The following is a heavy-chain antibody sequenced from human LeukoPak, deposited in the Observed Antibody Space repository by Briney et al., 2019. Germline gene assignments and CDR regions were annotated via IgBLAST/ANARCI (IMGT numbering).Heavy chain of an antibody. CDR2: IKQDGSEK. CDR3: AKGPVHLSRNFDN. CDR1: GFTFSSYW. J-gene: IGHJ4*02. Sequence: GGSLRLSYAASGFTFSSYWISWVRQAPGKGQERVANIKQDGSEKYYVDSVKGRFTISRDNAKNSLYLQMNSLRVEDTAVYFCAKGPVHLSRNFDNWGQGTLVSVSA. V-gene: IGHV3-7*03. D-gene: IGHD6-6*01.